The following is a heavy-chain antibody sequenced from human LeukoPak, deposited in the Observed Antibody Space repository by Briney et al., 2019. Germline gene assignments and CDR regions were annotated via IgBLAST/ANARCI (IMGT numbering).Heavy chain of an antibody. CDR1: GGSISGCY. Sequence: SETLSLTCSVSGGSISGCYWSWLRQPAGKDLEWIGRIFNSENTNYNPSLKSRITISVDTSKNQFSLKLSSVTAADTAVYCCARGPVTARSNAFDIWGQGTMVTVSS. V-gene: IGHV4-4*07. D-gene: IGHD6-6*01. CDR3: ARGPVTARSNAFDI. J-gene: IGHJ3*02. CDR2: IFNSENT.